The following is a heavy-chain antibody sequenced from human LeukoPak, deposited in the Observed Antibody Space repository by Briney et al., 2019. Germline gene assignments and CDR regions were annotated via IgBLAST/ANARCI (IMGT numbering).Heavy chain of an antibody. CDR1: GFTFSSYG. CDR2: IRYDGSNT. V-gene: IGHV3-30*02. J-gene: IGHJ6*03. D-gene: IGHD3-9*01. CDR3: AKSLVIKRYLDFMDV. Sequence: GGSLRLSCAASGFTFSSYGIHWVRQAPGKGLEWVAFIRYDGSNTYYLDSVQGRFTISRGNSKNMLYLEMNSLRVEDTAMYYCAKSLVIKRYLDFMDVWGKGTTVTVSS.